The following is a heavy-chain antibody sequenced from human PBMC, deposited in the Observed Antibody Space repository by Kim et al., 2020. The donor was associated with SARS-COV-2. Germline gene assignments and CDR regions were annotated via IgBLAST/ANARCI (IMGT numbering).Heavy chain of an antibody. D-gene: IGHD6-19*01. CDR1: GLTPKYYG. CDR2: INGGGDNT. Sequence: GGSLRLSCAASGLTPKYYGMSWVRQAPGKGLEWVSSINGGGDNTYYADSVKGRFTISRDDSKNTLYLQMNNLRAEDTAIYYCAKDGPVSAGSGWYCFDYWGQGAVVPGSS. V-gene: IGHV3-23*01. J-gene: IGHJ4*02. CDR3: AKDGPVSAGSGWYCFDY.